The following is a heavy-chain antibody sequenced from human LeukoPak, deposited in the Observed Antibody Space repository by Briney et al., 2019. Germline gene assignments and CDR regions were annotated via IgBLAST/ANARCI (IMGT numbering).Heavy chain of an antibody. Sequence: PSETLSLTCAVYGGSFSGYYWSWIRQPPGKGLEWIGYIYYSGSTNYNPSLKSRVTISVDTSKNQFSLKLSSVTAADTAVYYCAGLGSSNWFDPWGQGTLVTVSS. CDR3: AGLGSSNWFDP. D-gene: IGHD1-26*01. CDR1: GGSFSGYY. CDR2: IYYSGST. J-gene: IGHJ5*02. V-gene: IGHV4-59*01.